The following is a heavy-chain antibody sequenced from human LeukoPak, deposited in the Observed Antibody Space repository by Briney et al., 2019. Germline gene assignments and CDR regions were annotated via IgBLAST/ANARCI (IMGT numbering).Heavy chain of an antibody. CDR3: ARDRRAGYCLGH. Sequence: GGSLRLSCTGSGFTVSSSYMSWVRQTPGKGVEWVSGIYSGDTTYYAHSVKGRVTISKDSSKNTLYLQMNSLRAEDTAVYYCARDRRAGYCLGHWGQGTLVTVSS. CDR2: IYSGDTT. CDR1: GFTVSSSY. V-gene: IGHV3-66*01. D-gene: IGHD5-24*01. J-gene: IGHJ4*02.